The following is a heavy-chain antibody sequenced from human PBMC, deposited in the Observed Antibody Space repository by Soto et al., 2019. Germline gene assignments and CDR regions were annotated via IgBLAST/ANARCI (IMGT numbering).Heavy chain of an antibody. CDR2: ISSSSSTI. CDR3: ARHPERIAEIGWFDP. J-gene: IGHJ5*02. Sequence: EVQLVESGGGLVQPGGPLRLSFAASGFTFSSYSMNWVRQAPGKGLEWVSYISSSSSTIYYADSVKGRFTLSRDNAKNSLYLQMNSLRAEDTAVYYCARHPERIAEIGWFDPWGQGTLVTVSS. D-gene: IGHD6-13*01. V-gene: IGHV3-48*01. CDR1: GFTFSSYS.